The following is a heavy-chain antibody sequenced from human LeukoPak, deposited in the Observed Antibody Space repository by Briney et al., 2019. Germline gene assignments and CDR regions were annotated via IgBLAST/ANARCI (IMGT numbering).Heavy chain of an antibody. V-gene: IGHV1-69*06. D-gene: IGHD3-10*01. CDR2: IIPIFGTA. CDR1: GGTFSSYA. CDR3: ASKGIWFGELPPAPYGMDV. Sequence: ASVRVSCTASGGTFSSYAISWVRQAPGQGLEWMGGIIPIFGTANYAQKFQGRVTITADKSTSTAYMELSSLRSEDTAVYYCASKGIWFGELPPAPYGMDVWGKGTTVTVSS. J-gene: IGHJ6*04.